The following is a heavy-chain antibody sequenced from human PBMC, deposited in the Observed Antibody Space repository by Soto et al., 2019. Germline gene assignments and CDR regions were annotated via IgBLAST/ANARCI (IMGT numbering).Heavy chain of an antibody. D-gene: IGHD6-6*01. CDR1: GGSISSGGYS. V-gene: IGHV4-30-2*01. CDR3: ASKYSSPGWYYFDY. J-gene: IGHJ4*02. Sequence: TLSHTCAVSGGSISSGGYSWSWIRQPPGKGLEWIGYIYHSGSTYYNPSLKSRVTISVDRSKNQFSLKLSSVTAADTAVYYCASKYSSPGWYYFDYWGQGTLVTVSS. CDR2: IYHSGST.